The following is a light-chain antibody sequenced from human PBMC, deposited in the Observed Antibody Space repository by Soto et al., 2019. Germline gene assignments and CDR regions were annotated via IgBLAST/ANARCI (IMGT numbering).Light chain of an antibody. CDR1: QSVSSY. CDR2: DAS. J-gene: IGKJ4*01. CDR3: QQRSNWA. Sequence: EIVLTQSPATLSLSPGERATLSCRASQSVSSYLAWYQQKPGQAPRLLIYDASNRATGIPARFSGSGSGTDFPLTISSLEPEDFEVYYCQQRSNWAFGGGTKVEIK. V-gene: IGKV3-11*01.